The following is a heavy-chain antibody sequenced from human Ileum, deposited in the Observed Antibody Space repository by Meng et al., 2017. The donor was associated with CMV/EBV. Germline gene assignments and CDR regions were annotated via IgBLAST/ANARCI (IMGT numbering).Heavy chain of an antibody. CDR3: ASELGTYYFGSGSYYIRDY. CDR1: GFTFSSYA. V-gene: IGHV3-23*01. J-gene: IGHJ4*02. D-gene: IGHD3-10*01. Sequence: GESLKISCAASGFTFSSYAMSWVRQAPGKGLEWVSAISGSGGSTYYADSVKGRFTISRDNAKNSLYLQMSSLRAEDTAVYYCASELGTYYFGSGSYYIRDYWGQGTLVTVSS. CDR2: ISGSGGST.